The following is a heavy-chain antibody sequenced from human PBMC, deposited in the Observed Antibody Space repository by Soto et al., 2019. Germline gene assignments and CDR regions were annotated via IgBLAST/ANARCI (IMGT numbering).Heavy chain of an antibody. CDR3: ARDRMHGSSSNYYYGMDV. Sequence: ASVKVSCKASGGTFSSYAISWVRQAPGQGLEWMGRIIPSCGRTSYAQKFQGRVTMTRDTSTSTVYMELSSLRSEDTAVYYCARDRMHGSSSNYYYGMDVWGQGTTVTVSS. CDR2: IIPSCGRT. J-gene: IGHJ6*02. D-gene: IGHD6-6*01. CDR1: GGTFSSYA. V-gene: IGHV1-46*01.